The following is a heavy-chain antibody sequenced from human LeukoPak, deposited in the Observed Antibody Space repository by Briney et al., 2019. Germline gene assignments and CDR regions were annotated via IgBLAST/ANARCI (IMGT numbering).Heavy chain of an antibody. J-gene: IGHJ5*02. Sequence: PSETLSLTCAVYGGSSSGYYWSWIRQPPGKGLEWIGEINHSGSTNYNPSLKSRVTISVDTSKNQFSLKLSSVTAADTAVYYCASGGREGSTSCCNWFDPWGQGTLVTVSS. CDR1: GGSSSGYY. CDR2: INHSGST. D-gene: IGHD2-2*01. V-gene: IGHV4-34*01. CDR3: ASGGREGSTSCCNWFDP.